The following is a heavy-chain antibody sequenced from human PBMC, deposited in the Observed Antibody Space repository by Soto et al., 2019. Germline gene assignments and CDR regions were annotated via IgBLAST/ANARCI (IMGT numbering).Heavy chain of an antibody. CDR1: GGSFSGYY. CDR3: RIITYYDFWSGHTFDY. Sequence: SETLSLTCAVYGGSFSGYYWSWIRQPPGKGLEWIGEINHSGSTNYNPSLKSRVTISVDTSKNQFSLKLSSVTAADTAVYYCRIITYYDFWSGHTFDYWGQGTLVTVSS. D-gene: IGHD3-3*01. V-gene: IGHV4-34*01. J-gene: IGHJ4*02. CDR2: INHSGST.